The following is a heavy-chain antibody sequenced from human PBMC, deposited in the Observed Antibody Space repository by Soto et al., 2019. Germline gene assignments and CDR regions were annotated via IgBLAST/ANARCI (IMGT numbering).Heavy chain of an antibody. D-gene: IGHD2-2*01. CDR2: IIPIFGTA. V-gene: IGHV1-69*13. Sequence: GASVKVSCKASGGTFSSYAISWVRQAPGQGLEWMGGIIPIFGTANYAQKFQGRVTITADESTSTAYMELSSLRSEDTAVYYCARAEDIVLVPAAIPYYGMDVWGQGTTVTVSS. CDR1: GGTFSSYA. J-gene: IGHJ6*02. CDR3: ARAEDIVLVPAAIPYYGMDV.